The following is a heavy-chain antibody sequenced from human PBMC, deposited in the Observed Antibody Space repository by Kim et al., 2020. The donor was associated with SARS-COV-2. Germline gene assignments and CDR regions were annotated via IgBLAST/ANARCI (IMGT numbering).Heavy chain of an antibody. D-gene: IGHD3-3*02. CDR3: AKGPPDHFWTAYQGFYFDY. Sequence: GRVTTSRDNSKNRVYLQMNSLRAEDTAVYYCAKGPPDHFWTAYQGFYFDYWGQGTLVTVSS. J-gene: IGHJ4*02. V-gene: IGHV3-23*01.